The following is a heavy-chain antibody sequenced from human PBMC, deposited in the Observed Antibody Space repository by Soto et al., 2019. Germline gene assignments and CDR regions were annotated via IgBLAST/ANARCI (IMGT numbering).Heavy chain of an antibody. V-gene: IGHV1-18*01. CDR2: INTSNDNK. CDR1: GYTFTNYG. CDR3: ARDPGAASFDF. Sequence: GASVKFTCKASGYTFTNYGISWVRQAPGEGLEWVGWINTSNDNKLYAQKLQGRLTLTTDTSTSTAYMDLTTLRSDDTAVYFCARDPGAASFDFWAQGTLVTVSS. D-gene: IGHD2-15*01. J-gene: IGHJ4*02.